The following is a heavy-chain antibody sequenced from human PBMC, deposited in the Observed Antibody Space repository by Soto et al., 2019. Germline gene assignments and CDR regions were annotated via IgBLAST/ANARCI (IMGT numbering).Heavy chain of an antibody. D-gene: IGHD5-12*01. CDR1: GFTVSSYA. Sequence: GGSLRLSCADAGFTVSSYAMHWVRQAPGKGLEWVAVISYDGSNKYYADSVKGRFTISRDNSKNTLYLQMNSLRAEDTAVYYCARDYYRFNSGYGFSMDVWGQGTTVTVSS. V-gene: IGHV3-30-3*01. CDR2: ISYDGSNK. CDR3: ARDYYRFNSGYGFSMDV. J-gene: IGHJ6*02.